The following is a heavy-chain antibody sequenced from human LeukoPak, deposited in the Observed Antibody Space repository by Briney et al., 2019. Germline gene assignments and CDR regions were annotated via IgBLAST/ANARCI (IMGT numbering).Heavy chain of an antibody. V-gene: IGHV3-13*04. J-gene: IGHJ2*01. CDR2: IGTAGDT. Sequence: GGSLRLSCAASGFTFSSYDMHWVRQATGXGLEWVSAIGTAGDTYYPGSVKGRFTISRENAKNSLYLQMNSLRAGDTAVYYCARDPRGEKYFDLWGRGTLVTVSS. CDR3: ARDPRGEKYFDL. D-gene: IGHD3-10*01. CDR1: GFTFSSYD.